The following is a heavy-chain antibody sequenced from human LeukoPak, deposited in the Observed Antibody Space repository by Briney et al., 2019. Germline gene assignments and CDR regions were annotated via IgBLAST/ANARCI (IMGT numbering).Heavy chain of an antibody. D-gene: IGHD4/OR15-4a*01. CDR1: EFIFDDYG. CDR2: INWDGYST. J-gene: IGHJ4*02. Sequence: GGSLRLSCAASEFIFDDYGMTWLRQGPGNGLEWVSGINWDGYSTGYADSVRGRFTISRDNTKSTLYLQMNSLRPEDTALYYCVRDLRTDYAFDSWGQGTLVTVSS. V-gene: IGHV3-20*04. CDR3: VRDLRTDYAFDS.